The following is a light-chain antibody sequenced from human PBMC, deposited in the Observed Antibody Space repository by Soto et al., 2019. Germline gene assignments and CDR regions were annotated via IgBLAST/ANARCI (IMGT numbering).Light chain of an antibody. CDR2: DAS. Sequence: ESVFPQSPATLSVSPGERPTLSCRAIQSVSSYLAWYQQKPGQAPRLLIYDASNRATGIPARFSGSGSGTDFTLTISSLEREDFAVHYCQQRSNWPLSITFGQGTRLE. J-gene: IGKJ5*01. V-gene: IGKV3-11*01. CDR1: QSVSSY. CDR3: QQRSNWPLSIT.